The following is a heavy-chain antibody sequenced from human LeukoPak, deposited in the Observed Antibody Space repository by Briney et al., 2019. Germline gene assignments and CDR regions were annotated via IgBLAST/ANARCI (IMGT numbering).Heavy chain of an antibody. CDR1: GGSISSGGYY. V-gene: IGHV4-31*03. Sequence: SETLSLTCTVSGGSISSGGYYWSWIRQHPGKGLEWIGYIYYSGSTYYNPSLKSRVTISADTSKNQFSLKLSSVTAADTAVYYCASPGIAAAGTKAFDIWGQGTMVTVSS. D-gene: IGHD6-13*01. CDR2: IYYSGST. CDR3: ASPGIAAAGTKAFDI. J-gene: IGHJ3*02.